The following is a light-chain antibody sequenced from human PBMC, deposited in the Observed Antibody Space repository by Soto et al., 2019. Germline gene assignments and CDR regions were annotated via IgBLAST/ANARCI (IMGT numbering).Light chain of an antibody. CDR2: GAS. CDR1: QSVSSTY. CDR3: EQYGSSPPT. Sequence: EIVLTQSPGTLSLSPRERATLSCRASQSVSSTYLAWYQQKPGQAPRLLIYGASSRASGIPDRFSGSGSGTDFTLIISRLEPEDFAVYYCEQYGSSPPTFGQGTKVDIK. J-gene: IGKJ1*01. V-gene: IGKV3-20*01.